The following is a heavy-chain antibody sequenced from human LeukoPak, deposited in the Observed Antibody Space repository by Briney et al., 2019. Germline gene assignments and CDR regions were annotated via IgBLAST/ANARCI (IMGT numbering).Heavy chain of an antibody. J-gene: IGHJ4*02. CDR1: GGSISSSSYY. V-gene: IGHV4-39*01. CDR3: ARLLRRSMIVVVIKGKRGFDY. CDR2: IYYSGST. D-gene: IGHD3-22*01. Sequence: PSETLSLTCTVSGGSISSSSYYWGWIRQPPGKGLEWIGSIYYSGSTYYNPSLKSRVTISVDTSKNQFSLKLSSVTAADTAVYYCARLLRRSMIVVVIKGKRGFDYWGQGTLVTVSS.